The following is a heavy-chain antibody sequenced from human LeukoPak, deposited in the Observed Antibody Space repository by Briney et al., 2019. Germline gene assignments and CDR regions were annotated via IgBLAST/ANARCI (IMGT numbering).Heavy chain of an antibody. CDR3: ASSPVITRD. CDR1: GFTFSSYA. Sequence: PGGSLRLSCGAPGFTFSSYAMAWVRQAPGKGLEWVSAIRGTGSSTYYADSVKGRFTISRDNAKNTLYLQMNSLRVEDTAVYYCASSPVITRDWGQGTLVTVSS. D-gene: IGHD3-22*01. V-gene: IGHV3-23*01. CDR2: IRGTGSST. J-gene: IGHJ4*02.